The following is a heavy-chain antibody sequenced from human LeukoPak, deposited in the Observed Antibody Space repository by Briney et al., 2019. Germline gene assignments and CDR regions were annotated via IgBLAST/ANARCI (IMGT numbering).Heavy chain of an antibody. J-gene: IGHJ6*02. D-gene: IGHD3-3*01. CDR1: GGSISSYY. Sequence: PSETLSLTCTVSGGSISSYYWSWIRQPPGKGLEWIGNIYYSGSTNYNPSLKSRVTISVDTSKNQFSLKLSSVTAADTAVYYCARDRTYYDFWSGYYRYYYYGMDVWGQGTTVTVSS. CDR3: ARDRTYYDFWSGYYRYYYYGMDV. V-gene: IGHV4-59*01. CDR2: IYYSGST.